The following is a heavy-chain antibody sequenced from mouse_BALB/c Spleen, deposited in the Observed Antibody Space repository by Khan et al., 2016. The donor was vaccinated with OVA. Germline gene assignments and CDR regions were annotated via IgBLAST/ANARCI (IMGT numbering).Heavy chain of an antibody. CDR3: AGGFDY. CDR1: GHTFTAYY. J-gene: IGHJ2*01. Sequence: QVQLKQSGPELVKPGASVKMSCKASGHTFTAYYINWVKQTPGQGLQWIGWIHPGSANTKYNERFKGKATLTVDTSSSTAYMQLSILTSEDTAVYFCAGGFDYWGHGTTPTVSS. V-gene: IGHV1-84*02. CDR2: IHPGSANT.